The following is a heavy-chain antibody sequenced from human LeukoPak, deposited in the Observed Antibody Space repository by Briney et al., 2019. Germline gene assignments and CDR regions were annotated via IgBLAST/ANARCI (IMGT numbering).Heavy chain of an antibody. CDR1: GFTFSSYE. CDR3: ASPPGVHSDYFDY. Sequence: PGGSLRLSCAASGFTFSSYEMNWVRQAPGKGLECVSYISSIGSTIYYADSVKGRFTISRDNDKNSLYLQMNRLRAQDTAVYYCASPPGVHSDYFDYWGQGTLVTVSS. J-gene: IGHJ4*02. V-gene: IGHV3-48*03. CDR2: ISSIGSTI. D-gene: IGHD2-8*01.